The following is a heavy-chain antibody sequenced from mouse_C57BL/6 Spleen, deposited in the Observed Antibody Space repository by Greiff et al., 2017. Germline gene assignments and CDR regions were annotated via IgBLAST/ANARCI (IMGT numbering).Heavy chain of an antibody. CDR1: GYSFTGYY. D-gene: IGHD3-2*02. CDR3: ARLRSGYAMDY. V-gene: IGHV1-42*01. CDR2: INPSTGGT. Sequence: VQLQQSGPELVKPGASVKISCKASGYSFTGYYMNWVKQSPEKSLEWIGEINPSTGGTTYNQKFKAKATLTVDKSSSTAYMQLKSLTSEDSAVYYCARLRSGYAMDYWGQGTSVTVSS. J-gene: IGHJ4*01.